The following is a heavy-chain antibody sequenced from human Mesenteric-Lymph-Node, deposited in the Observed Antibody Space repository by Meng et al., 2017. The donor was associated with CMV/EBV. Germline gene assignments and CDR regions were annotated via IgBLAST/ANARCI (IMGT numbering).Heavy chain of an antibody. CDR3: VKDRSQGNNWAEYFQD. CDR1: GFPFSNYA. D-gene: IGHD1-20*01. Sequence: SGFPFSNYAMTWVRQAPGKGLEWVSGISGSGTNKYYADSVKGRFTISRDNSKNTLYLQMNSLRAEDTAVYYCVKDRSQGNNWAEYFQDWGQGTLVTVSS. V-gene: IGHV3-23*01. CDR2: ISGSGTNK. J-gene: IGHJ1*01.